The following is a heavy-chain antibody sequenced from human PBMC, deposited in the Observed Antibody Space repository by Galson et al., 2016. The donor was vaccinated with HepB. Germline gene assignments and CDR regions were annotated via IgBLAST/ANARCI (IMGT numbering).Heavy chain of an antibody. CDR1: GFTFSSNG. V-gene: IGHV3-33*01. CDR3: ARGSAGDY. Sequence: SLRLSCAASGFTFSSNGMHWVRQAPGKGLEWVAVIWSNGGNKNYADSVKGRFTISRDNAKNTLYLQMNSLRAEDTAVYYCARGSAGDYWGQGTLVTVSS. CDR2: IWSNGGNK. D-gene: IGHD2-15*01. J-gene: IGHJ4*02.